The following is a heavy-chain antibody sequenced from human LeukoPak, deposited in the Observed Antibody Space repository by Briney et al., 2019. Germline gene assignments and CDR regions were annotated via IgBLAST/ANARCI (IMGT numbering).Heavy chain of an antibody. CDR2: ISSSSSYI. D-gene: IGHD1-26*01. J-gene: IGHJ4*02. V-gene: IGHV3-21*01. Sequence: GSLRLSCAASGFTFSSYSMNWVRQAPGKGLEWVSSISSSSSYIYYADSVKGRFTISRDNAKNSLYLQMNSLRAEDTAVYYCARDFRTPSGGRGVDYWGQGTLVTVSS. CDR1: GFTFSSYS. CDR3: ARDFRTPSGGRGVDY.